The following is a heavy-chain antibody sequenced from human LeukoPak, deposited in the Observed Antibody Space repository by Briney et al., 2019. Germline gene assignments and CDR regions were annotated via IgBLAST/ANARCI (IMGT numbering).Heavy chain of an antibody. J-gene: IGHJ4*02. CDR1: GFTFSSYA. Sequence: PGGSLRLSCAASGFTFSSYAVSWVRQAPGKGLEWVSAISSSGGSTYYADSVKGRFTISRDNSKNTLYLQMNSLRAEDTAVYYCALGGSYRLFDYWGQGTLVTVSS. D-gene: IGHD3-16*01. V-gene: IGHV3-23*01. CDR3: ALGGSYRLFDY. CDR2: ISSSGGST.